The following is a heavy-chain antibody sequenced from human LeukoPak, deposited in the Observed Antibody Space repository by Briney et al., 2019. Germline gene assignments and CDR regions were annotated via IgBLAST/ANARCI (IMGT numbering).Heavy chain of an antibody. Sequence: SETLSLTRTVSGGSISSYYWSWIRQPPGKGLEWIGYIYYSGSTNYNPSLKSRVTISVDTSKNQFSLKLSSVTAADTAVYYCARVYSTDTYYYDSSGSLLPDYWGQGTLVTVSS. V-gene: IGHV4-59*01. CDR1: GGSISSYY. J-gene: IGHJ4*02. CDR2: IYYSGST. CDR3: ARVYSTDTYYYDSSGSLLPDY. D-gene: IGHD3-22*01.